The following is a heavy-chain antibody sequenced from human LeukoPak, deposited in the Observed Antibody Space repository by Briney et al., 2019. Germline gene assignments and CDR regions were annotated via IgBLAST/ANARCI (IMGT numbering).Heavy chain of an antibody. CDR1: GDSISSGAYY. CDR3: VRDVSQRRHFDY. V-gene: IGHV4-30-2*01. J-gene: IGHJ4*02. CDR2: FYGSGSA. D-gene: IGHD1-1*01. Sequence: SQTLSLTCTVSGDSISSGAYYWRWIRQPPGKGLEWIGYFYGSGSASYNPSLKSRVTISVDRSNNQFSLKMSSVTAADTAVYYCVRDVSQRRHFDYWGQGTLVTVSS.